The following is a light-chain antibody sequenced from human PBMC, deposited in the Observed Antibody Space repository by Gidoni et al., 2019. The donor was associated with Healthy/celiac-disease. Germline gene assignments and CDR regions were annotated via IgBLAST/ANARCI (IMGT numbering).Light chain of an antibody. V-gene: IGKV3-20*01. CDR2: DTS. CDR3: QQYGASPLT. CDR1: QPVSGNF. J-gene: IGKJ4*01. Sequence: EIILPQSPGTLSVSPGERATLFCRATQPVSGNFLAWYQQKPGQPPSLLIYDTSRRATGVPDRFSGSGSGTDFSLLISRLQTEDSALYYCQQYGASPLTFGGGTRVEI.